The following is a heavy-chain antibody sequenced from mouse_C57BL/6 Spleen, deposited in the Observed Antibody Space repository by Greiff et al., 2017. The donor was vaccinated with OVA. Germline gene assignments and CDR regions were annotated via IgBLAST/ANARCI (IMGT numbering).Heavy chain of an antibody. D-gene: IGHD1-1*01. V-gene: IGHV5-4*03. CDR1: GFTFSSYA. J-gene: IGHJ2*01. CDR2: ISDGGSYT. Sequence: EVKVEESGGGLVKPGGSLKLSCAASGFTFSSYAMSWVRQTPEKRLEWVATISDGGSYTYYPDNVKGRFTISRDNAKNNLYLQMSHLKSEDTAMYYCARTITTVVATGMDYWGQGTTLTVSS. CDR3: ARTITTVVATGMDY.